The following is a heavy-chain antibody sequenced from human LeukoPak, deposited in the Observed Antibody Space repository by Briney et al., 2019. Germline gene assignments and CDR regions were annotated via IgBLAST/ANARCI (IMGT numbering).Heavy chain of an antibody. V-gene: IGHV3-30*04. J-gene: IGHJ4*02. CDR2: ISYDGSNK. CDR1: GFTFSSYA. CDR3: AKGRDYYGSGSDDY. D-gene: IGHD3-10*01. Sequence: GGSLRLSCAASGFTFSSYAMHWVRQAPGKGLEWVAVISYDGSNKYYADSVKGRFTISRDNSKNTLYLQMNSLRAEDTAVYYCAKGRDYYGSGSDDYWGQGTLVTVSS.